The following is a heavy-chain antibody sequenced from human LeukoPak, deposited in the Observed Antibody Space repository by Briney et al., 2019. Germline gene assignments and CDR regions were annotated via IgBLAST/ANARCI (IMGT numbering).Heavy chain of an antibody. J-gene: IGHJ4*02. CDR3: ATGQAIGHFDY. D-gene: IGHD1-14*01. CDR1: GGTFSSYA. V-gene: IGHV1-69*05. CDR2: IIPIFGTA. Sequence: SVKVSCKASGGTFSSYAISWVRQAPGQGLEWMGGIIPIFGTANYAQKSQGRVTITTDESTSTAYMELSSLRSEDTAVYYCATGQAIGHFDYWGQGTLVTVSS.